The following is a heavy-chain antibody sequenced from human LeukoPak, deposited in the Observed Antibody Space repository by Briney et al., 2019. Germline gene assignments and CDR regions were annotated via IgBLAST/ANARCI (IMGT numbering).Heavy chain of an antibody. Sequence: ASVKVSCKASGYTFTSYDINWVRQATGQGLEWMGWMNPNSGNTGYAQKFQGRVTITRNTSISTAYMELSSLRGEDTAVYYCARVPRVAGKTIQTNYDDFWSYDYYMDVWGKGTTVTVSS. D-gene: IGHD3-3*01. CDR2: MNPNSGNT. CDR1: GYTFTSYD. CDR3: ARVPRVAGKTIQTNYDDFWSYDYYMDV. J-gene: IGHJ6*03. V-gene: IGHV1-8*03.